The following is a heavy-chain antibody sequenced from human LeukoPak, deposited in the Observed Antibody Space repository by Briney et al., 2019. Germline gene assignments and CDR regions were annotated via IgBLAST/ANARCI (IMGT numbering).Heavy chain of an antibody. Sequence: SETLSLTCTVSGGSISSSSYYWGWIRQPPGKGLEWIGSIYYSGSTYYNPSLKSRVTISVDTSKNQFSLKLSSVTAADTAVYYCARQTSSGRTIDYWGQGTLVTVSS. V-gene: IGHV4-39*01. CDR1: GGSISSSSYY. D-gene: IGHD6-19*01. J-gene: IGHJ4*02. CDR3: ARQTSSGRTIDY. CDR2: IYYSGST.